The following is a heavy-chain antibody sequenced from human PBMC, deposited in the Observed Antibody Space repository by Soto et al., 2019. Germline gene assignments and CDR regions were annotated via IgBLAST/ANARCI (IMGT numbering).Heavy chain of an antibody. Sequence: GSSVKASCKASGDTFSSYSITWVRQAPGQGLEWMGGIIPVFGSANYAQKFQGRVTITADESTSTAYMELSSLKSEDTALYYCARRDTSGFLRYFDNWGQGTLVTVSS. D-gene: IGHD3-3*01. V-gene: IGHV1-69*13. CDR1: GDTFSSYS. J-gene: IGHJ4*02. CDR2: IIPVFGSA. CDR3: ARRDTSGFLRYFDN.